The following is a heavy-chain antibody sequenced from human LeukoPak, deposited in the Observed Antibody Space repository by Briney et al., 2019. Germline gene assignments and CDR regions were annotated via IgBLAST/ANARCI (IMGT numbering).Heavy chain of an antibody. CDR1: GGSFSGYY. CDR2: INHIGST. D-gene: IGHD6-19*01. V-gene: IGHV4-34*01. CDR3: ARQGYKSPYSSGWYFSGWFDP. Sequence: SETLSLTCAVYGGSFSGYYWSWIRQPPGKGLEWIGEINHIGSTNYNPSLKSRVTISVDTSKNQFSLKLTSVTAADTAVYYCARQGYKSPYSSGWYFSGWFDPWGQGTLVTVSS. J-gene: IGHJ5*02.